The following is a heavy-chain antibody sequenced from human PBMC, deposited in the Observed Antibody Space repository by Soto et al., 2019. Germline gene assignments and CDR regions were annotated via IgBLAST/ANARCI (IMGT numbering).Heavy chain of an antibody. V-gene: IGHV3-23*01. D-gene: IGHD3-10*01. CDR2: ISGSGGST. Sequence: PGGSLRLSCAASGFTFSPYAVSWVRQAPGKGLEWVSSISGSGGSTHYADSVKGRFTVSRDNSKRALSLQMSSLREEDTATYYCAKGLRRLLRTQYYYGLDVWGRGTTVTVSS. J-gene: IGHJ6*02. CDR3: AKGLRRLLRTQYYYGLDV. CDR1: GFTFSPYA.